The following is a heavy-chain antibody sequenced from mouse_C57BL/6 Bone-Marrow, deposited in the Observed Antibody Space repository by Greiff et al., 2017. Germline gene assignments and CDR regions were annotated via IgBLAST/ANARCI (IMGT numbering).Heavy chain of an antibody. D-gene: IGHD2-4*01. V-gene: IGHV14-1*01. CDR2: IDPEDGDT. Sequence: VQLKQSGAELVRPGASVKLSCTASGFNIKDYYMHWVKQRPEQGLEWIGRIDPEDGDTEYAPKFQGKATMTADTSSNTAYLQLSSLTSEDTAVYYCTTRITPYYAMDYWGQGTSVTVSS. CDR3: TTRITPYYAMDY. J-gene: IGHJ4*01. CDR1: GFNIKDYY.